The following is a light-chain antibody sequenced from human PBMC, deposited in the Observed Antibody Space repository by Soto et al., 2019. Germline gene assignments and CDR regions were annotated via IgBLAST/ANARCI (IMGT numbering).Light chain of an antibody. Sequence: IFMTQSPATLTVAAGVRVTFSCGASQGVRRTLAWYQHKPGKAPRLLISGASTGATGIPARFSGSGSGTEFTLTISSLQSEDCEIYYCQQYHTWPITFGGGTKVDIK. CDR3: QQYHTWPIT. CDR2: GAS. V-gene: IGKV3-15*01. J-gene: IGKJ4*01. CDR1: QGVRRT.